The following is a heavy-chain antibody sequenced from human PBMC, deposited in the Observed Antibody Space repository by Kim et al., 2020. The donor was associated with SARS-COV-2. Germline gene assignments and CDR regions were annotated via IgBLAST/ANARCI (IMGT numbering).Heavy chain of an antibody. CDR1: GFTVSSNY. CDR3: ATETGPLIAARPYYYYYGMDV. D-gene: IGHD6-6*01. Sequence: GGSLRLSCAASGFTVSSNYMSWVRQAPGKGLEWVSVIYSGGSTYYADSVKGRFTISRDNSKNTLYLQMNSLRAEDTAVYYCATETGPLIAARPYYYYYGMDVWGQGTTVTVSS. V-gene: IGHV3-53*01. J-gene: IGHJ6*02. CDR2: IYSGGST.